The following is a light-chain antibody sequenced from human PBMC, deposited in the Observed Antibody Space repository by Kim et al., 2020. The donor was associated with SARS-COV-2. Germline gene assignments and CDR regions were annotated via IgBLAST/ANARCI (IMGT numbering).Light chain of an antibody. V-gene: IGKV1-39*01. CDR2: AAS. CDR1: QNIGNY. Sequence: SASVEDRVTISCRASQNIGNYLNWYQQIPGKAPKVLIIAASNLQIGVPSRFSGSGSATDFTLTISSLQPEDFATYYCQESYSNFHTFGQGTKLE. CDR3: QESYSNFHT. J-gene: IGKJ2*01.